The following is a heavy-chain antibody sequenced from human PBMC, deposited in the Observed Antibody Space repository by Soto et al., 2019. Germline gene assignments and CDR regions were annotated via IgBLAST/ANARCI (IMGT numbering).Heavy chain of an antibody. V-gene: IGHV3-23*01. Sequence: GGSLRLSCAASGFTFSSYAMSWVRQAPGKGLEWVSAISGGGDSTYYAGSVKGRFTISRDNSKNTLCLQMNSLRAEDTAVYYCAKDVNYYGSSANWDYWGRGTLVTVSS. CDR2: ISGGGDST. J-gene: IGHJ4*02. CDR1: GFTFSSYA. CDR3: AKDVNYYGSSANWDY. D-gene: IGHD3-22*01.